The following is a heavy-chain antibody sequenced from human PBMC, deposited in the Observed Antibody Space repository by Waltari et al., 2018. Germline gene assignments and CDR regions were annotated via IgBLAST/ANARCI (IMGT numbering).Heavy chain of an antibody. CDR2: INHSGST. J-gene: IGHJ5*02. D-gene: IGHD1-26*01. Sequence: QVQLQQWGAGLLKPSETLSLTCAVYGGSFSGYYWSWIRQPPGKGLEWIGEINHSGSTNYNPSLKSRVTISVDTSKNQFSLKLSSVTAADTAVYYCARGWYSGLRFIWFDPWGQGTLVTVSS. CDR3: ARGWYSGLRFIWFDP. CDR1: GGSFSGYY. V-gene: IGHV4-34*01.